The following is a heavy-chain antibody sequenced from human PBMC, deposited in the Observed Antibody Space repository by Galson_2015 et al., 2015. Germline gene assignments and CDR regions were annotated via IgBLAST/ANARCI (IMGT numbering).Heavy chain of an antibody. CDR1: GFTFSSYG. V-gene: IGHV3-30*18. D-gene: IGHD3-10*01. Sequence: SMRLSCAASGFTFSSYGIHWVRQAPGKGLEWVAVISDDGNNKYYVDSVKGRFTISSDNYENTLYLQMNSLRIEDQAVYYCAKDADYGSGSYYVDYWGQGTLVTVSS. J-gene: IGHJ4*02. CDR3: AKDADYGSGSYYVDY. CDR2: ISDDGNNK.